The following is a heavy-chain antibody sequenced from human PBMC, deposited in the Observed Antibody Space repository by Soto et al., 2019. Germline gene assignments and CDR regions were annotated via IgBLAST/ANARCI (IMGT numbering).Heavy chain of an antibody. CDR2: IYHSGST. J-gene: IGHJ6*02. CDR1: GYSISSGYY. CDR3: ERLAPIAAADGMDV. D-gene: IGHD6-13*01. V-gene: IGHV4-38-2*01. Sequence: PSETLSLTCAVSGYSISSGYYWGWIRQSPGKGLEWIGSIYHSGSTYYNPSLKSRVIISVDTSKNQFSLKLSSVTAADTAVYYCERLAPIAAADGMDVWGQGTTVTVSS.